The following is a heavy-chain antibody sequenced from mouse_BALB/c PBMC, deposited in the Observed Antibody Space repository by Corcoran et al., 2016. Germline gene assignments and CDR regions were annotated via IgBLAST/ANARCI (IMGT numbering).Heavy chain of an antibody. Sequence: EVQLQQSGAELVKPGASVKLSCTASGFNIKDTYMHWVKQRPEQGLEWIGRIDPANGNTKYDPKFQGKATITADTSSNTAYLQLSSLTSEDTAVYVCARGDWDFDFWGAGTTVTVS. CDR1: GFNIKDTY. CDR2: IDPANGNT. CDR3: ARGDWDFDF. J-gene: IGHJ1*01. V-gene: IGHV14-3*02.